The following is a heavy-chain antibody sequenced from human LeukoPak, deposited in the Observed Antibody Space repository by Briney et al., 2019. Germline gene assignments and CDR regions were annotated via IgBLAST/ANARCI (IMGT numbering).Heavy chain of an antibody. CDR3: AKGFYHYFGSGSYTLDF. CDR1: GLTFSIYA. D-gene: IGHD3-10*01. J-gene: IGHJ4*02. V-gene: IGHV3-23*01. CDR2: ISGRDNGT. Sequence: GGSLRLSCAASGLTFSIYAMTWVRQGPGKGLELISGISGRDNGTWYADSVKGRFTISRDNSKNTLYLQMNTLTGEDTAVYYCAKGFYHYFGSGSYTLDFWGQGTQVTVSS.